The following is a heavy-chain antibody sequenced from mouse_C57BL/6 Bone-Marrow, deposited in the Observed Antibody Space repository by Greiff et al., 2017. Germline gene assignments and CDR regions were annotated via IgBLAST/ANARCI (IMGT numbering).Heavy chain of an antibody. CDR2: ICPRGGST. Sequence: QVQLQQSDAELVKPGASVKISCKVSGYTFTDHTIHWMKQRPEQGLEWIGYICPRGGSTKYNEKFKGKSTLTADKSSSTAYMQLNSLTSEDSAVXFCARPIDSSGYYWFAYWGQGTLVTVSA. CDR3: ARPIDSSGYYWFAY. D-gene: IGHD3-2*02. CDR1: GYTFTDHT. V-gene: IGHV1-78*01. J-gene: IGHJ3*01.